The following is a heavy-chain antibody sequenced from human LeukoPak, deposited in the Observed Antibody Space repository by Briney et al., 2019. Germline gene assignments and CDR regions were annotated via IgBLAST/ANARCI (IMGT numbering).Heavy chain of an antibody. CDR2: IYPGDSDT. Sequence: GESLKISCKALGYRFTSYWIGWVRQMPGKGLEWMGIIYPGDSDTRYSPSFQGQVTISADKSISTAYLEWSSLKASDTAKYYCARPEEHGDYVHDAFDIWGQGTMVTVSS. CDR3: ARPEEHGDYVHDAFDI. J-gene: IGHJ3*02. CDR1: GYRFTSYW. D-gene: IGHD4-17*01. V-gene: IGHV5-51*01.